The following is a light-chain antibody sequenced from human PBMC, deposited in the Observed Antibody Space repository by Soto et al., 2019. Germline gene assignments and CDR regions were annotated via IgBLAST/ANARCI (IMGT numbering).Light chain of an antibody. CDR3: QQFVNLPYT. CDR1: QDISNY. J-gene: IGKJ2*01. V-gene: IGKV1-33*01. CDR2: DAS. Sequence: DIQMTQSLSSLSASVGDRVIITCQASQDISNYLNWYQQKPGKAPERLIYDASNLETGVPSRFSGSGSGTDFTFTISSLQPDDFATYHCQQFVNLPYTFGQGTKLDIK.